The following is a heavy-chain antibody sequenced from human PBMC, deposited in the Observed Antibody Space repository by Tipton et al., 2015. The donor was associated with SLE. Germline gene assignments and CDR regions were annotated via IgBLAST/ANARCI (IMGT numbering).Heavy chain of an antibody. Sequence: LRLSCIVSGGSISISRFYWGWIRQPPGTGLEWIGSIHYTGTTFHSPSLRSRITMSVDTSKNRFSLNLSSMTAADTAVYYCARRQAVDAFDIWGQGTMVTVSS. J-gene: IGHJ3*02. V-gene: IGHV4-39*01. CDR1: GGSISISRFY. CDR2: IHYTGTT. CDR3: ARRQAVDAFDI.